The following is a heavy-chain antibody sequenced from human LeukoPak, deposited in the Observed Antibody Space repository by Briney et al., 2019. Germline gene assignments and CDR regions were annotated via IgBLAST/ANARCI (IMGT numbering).Heavy chain of an antibody. D-gene: IGHD6-19*01. CDR1: GFTVSSNY. J-gene: IGHJ4*02. CDR3: ARDSSGWWNYFDY. Sequence: GGSLRLSCAPSGFTVSSNYMSWVRQAPGKGLEGVSVIYSGGSTYYADSVKGRFTISRDNSKNTLYLQMNSLRAEDTAVYYCARDSSGWWNYFDYWGQGTLVTVSS. CDR2: IYSGGST. V-gene: IGHV3-53*01.